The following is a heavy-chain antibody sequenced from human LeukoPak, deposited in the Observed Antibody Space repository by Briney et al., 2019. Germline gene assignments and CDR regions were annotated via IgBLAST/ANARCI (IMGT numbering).Heavy chain of an antibody. CDR3: ARVIAAAGTKAFDY. CDR1: GFTFSSYS. J-gene: IGHJ4*02. CDR2: ISSSGSVI. D-gene: IGHD6-13*01. V-gene: IGHV3-48*01. Sequence: GGSLRLSCAASGFTFSSYSMNWVRQTPGKGLEWVSFISSSGSVIYFADSVKGRFTISRDNARNSLYLQMNSLRAEDTAIYYCARVIAAAGTKAFDYWGQGTLVTVSS.